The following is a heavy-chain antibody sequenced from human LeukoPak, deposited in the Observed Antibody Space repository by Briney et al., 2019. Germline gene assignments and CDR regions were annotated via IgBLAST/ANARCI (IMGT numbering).Heavy chain of an antibody. CDR3: ARYCTSTTCILRGFDY. CDR1: GYSFTSGHY. D-gene: IGHD2-2*01. J-gene: IGHJ4*02. V-gene: IGHV4-38-2*01. CDR2: IYHTGSA. Sequence: SETLSLTCSVSGYSFTSGHYWGWSRQPPGKGLEWIANIYHTGSAHYNPSLKSRVTISVDTSKNQFSLKLSSVTAADTAVYYCARYCTSTTCILRGFDYWGQGTLVTVSS.